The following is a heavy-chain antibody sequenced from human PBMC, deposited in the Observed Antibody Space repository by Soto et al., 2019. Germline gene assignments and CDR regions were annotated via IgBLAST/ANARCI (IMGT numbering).Heavy chain of an antibody. Sequence: PVESLKISCKGSGYVFSIHWVSWRLEMRVKGLEWVGIIYPGNSNTMYSPSFQGQVTISADTALSTTYLQWDTLKPSDTAIYFCASDSHCDGGNCPMGGFDMWGQGTMVTVSS. V-gene: IGHV5-51*01. D-gene: IGHD2-15*01. CDR3: ASDSHCDGGNCPMGGFDM. CDR1: GYVFSIHW. J-gene: IGHJ3*02. CDR2: IYPGNSNT.